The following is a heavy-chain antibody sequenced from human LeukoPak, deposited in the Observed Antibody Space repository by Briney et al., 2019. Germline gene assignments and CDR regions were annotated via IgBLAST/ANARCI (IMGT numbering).Heavy chain of an antibody. CDR3: ARHSVVDMTSFHGYPRHFDP. D-gene: IGHD5-12*01. Sequence: SETLSLTCTVSGGSISSSNYYWAWIRQPPGEGLEWIGTSSYSGRIYYNPSLKSRVTISVDTSKSQLSLNLKSVAAADMAVYYCARHSVVDMTSFHGYPRHFDPWGHGTLVTVSS. J-gene: IGHJ5*02. CDR1: GGSISSSNYY. V-gene: IGHV4-39*01. CDR2: SSYSGRI.